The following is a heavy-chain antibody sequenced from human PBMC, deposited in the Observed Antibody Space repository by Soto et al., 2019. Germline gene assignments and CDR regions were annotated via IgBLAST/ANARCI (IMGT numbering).Heavy chain of an antibody. J-gene: IGHJ4*02. CDR2: ISYDEIDK. CDR1: GFTFSNYT. Sequence: GGSLRLSGAASGFTFSNYTMHWVRQAPGKGLEWVALISYDEIDKYYADAVKGRFTISRDNSKNTLYLQMDSLRAEDTAVYYCAGRSGSSDYWGQGTLVTVSS. CDR3: AGRSGSSDY. V-gene: IGHV3-30*04. D-gene: IGHD3-10*01.